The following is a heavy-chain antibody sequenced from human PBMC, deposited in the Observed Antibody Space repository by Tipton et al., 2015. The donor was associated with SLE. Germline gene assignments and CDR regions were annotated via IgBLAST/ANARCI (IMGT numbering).Heavy chain of an antibody. V-gene: IGHV3-64*01. CDR2: ISSNGGST. CDR1: GFTFSSYA. J-gene: IGHJ4*02. D-gene: IGHD1-26*01. CDR3: ARGWERHFDY. Sequence: SLRLSCAASGFTFSSYAMHWVRQAPGKGLEYVSAISSNGGSTYYANSVKGRFTISRDNSKNTLYLQMGSLRAEDMAVYYCARGWERHFDYWGQGTLVTVSS.